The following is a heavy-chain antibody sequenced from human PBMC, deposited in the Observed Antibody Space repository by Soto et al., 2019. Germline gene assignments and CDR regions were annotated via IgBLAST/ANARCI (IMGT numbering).Heavy chain of an antibody. D-gene: IGHD3-3*02. CDR3: AREIVGRGEMAAVLSDY. Sequence: QVQLVQSGAEVKRPGASVKVSCKASGYDFTNWGLSWVRQAPGQGPEWMGWISGYNGNTNYAQKFQGRVTMTTDTFTTTGYMELWGLTSDDTAVYYCAREIVGRGEMAAVLSDYWGQGTLVTVSS. CDR2: ISGYNGNT. CDR1: GYDFTNWG. J-gene: IGHJ4*02. V-gene: IGHV1-18*01.